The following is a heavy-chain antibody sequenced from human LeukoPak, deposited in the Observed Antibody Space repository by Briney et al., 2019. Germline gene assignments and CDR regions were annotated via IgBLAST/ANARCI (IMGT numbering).Heavy chain of an antibody. CDR2: IYPNSGGT. CDR3: ARGRSDYYLDS. Sequence: ASVKVSCKASGYTFTDYYMHWVRQAPGQGLEWMGWIYPNSGGTNYAQNFQGRVTMTRDTSISTAYTGLSRLRSDDTAVYFCARGRSDYYLDSWGQGTLVTVSS. D-gene: IGHD3-10*01. J-gene: IGHJ4*02. V-gene: IGHV1-2*02. CDR1: GYTFTDYY.